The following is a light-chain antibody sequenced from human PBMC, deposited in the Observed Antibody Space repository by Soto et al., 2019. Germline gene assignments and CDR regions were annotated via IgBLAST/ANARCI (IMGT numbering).Light chain of an antibody. J-gene: IGKJ4*01. CDR2: AAS. Sequence: DIQMTQSPTSLSASVGDSVTITCRASQGIRTDLAWYQQKPWKAPKCLIYAASRLQSGVPSRFSGSGSGTDFTLTINSLQPEDFATYYCLHHNCYTLTFGGGTKVEIK. CDR3: LHHNCYTLT. CDR1: QGIRTD. V-gene: IGKV1-17*01.